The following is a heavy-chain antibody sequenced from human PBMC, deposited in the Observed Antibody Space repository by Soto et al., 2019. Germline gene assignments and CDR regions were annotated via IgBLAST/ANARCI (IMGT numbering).Heavy chain of an antibody. CDR1: GYPFSTYC. CDR3: ARDEGYYYGSGSYGYYYMDV. J-gene: IGHJ6*03. Sequence: SVRLSDNSAGYPFSTYCITYQRQAPGQGLEWMGWISAYNGNTEYAQKFQGRVTMTRDTSTSTVYMELSSLRSEDTAVYYCARDEGYYYGSGSYGYYYMDVWGKGTTVTVSS. D-gene: IGHD3-10*01. V-gene: IGHV1-18*01. CDR2: ISAYNGNT.